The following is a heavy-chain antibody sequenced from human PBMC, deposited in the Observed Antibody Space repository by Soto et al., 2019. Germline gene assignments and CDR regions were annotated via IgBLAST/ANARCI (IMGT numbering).Heavy chain of an antibody. Sequence: PGGSLRLSCSASGFTFSIYVMHWVRQAPGKGLEYVSGISSNGDNTCYADSVKGRFIISRDNSKNTLYLQMSSLRAEDTAVYYCVKDSRPMIVVAHFDHWGQGTLVTVSS. V-gene: IGHV3-64D*08. CDR2: ISSNGDNT. J-gene: IGHJ4*02. D-gene: IGHD3-22*01. CDR1: GFTFSIYV. CDR3: VKDSRPMIVVAHFDH.